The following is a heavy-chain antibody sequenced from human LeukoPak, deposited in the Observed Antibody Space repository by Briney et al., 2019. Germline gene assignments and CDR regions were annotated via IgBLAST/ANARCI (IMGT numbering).Heavy chain of an antibody. CDR2: INSDGSLT. D-gene: IGHD3-10*01. Sequence: RSGGSLRLSCAASGFTFSRYWIHWVRQAPGKGLVWVSRINSDGSLTIYADSVKGRFTISRDDRKNTLYLQVSSLSAEDTALYYCAKGSYYYNLNYFDSWGQGTLVTVSS. CDR1: GFTFSRYW. V-gene: IGHV3-74*01. J-gene: IGHJ4*02. CDR3: AKGSYYYNLNYFDS.